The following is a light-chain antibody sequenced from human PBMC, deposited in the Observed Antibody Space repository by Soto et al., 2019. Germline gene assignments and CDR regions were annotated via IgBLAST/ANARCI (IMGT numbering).Light chain of an antibody. J-gene: IGKJ1*01. CDR1: QSLLHSDGYNY. Sequence: DFLMTPSPLSLPVTPGEAASISCRSSQSLLHSDGYNYLDWYLQKPGQSPQLLLYLGSNRASGVPDRFSGSGSGTDFTLKISRVEAEDVGIYYCMQALQARTFGQGTKVDIK. CDR3: MQALQART. V-gene: IGKV2-28*01. CDR2: LGS.